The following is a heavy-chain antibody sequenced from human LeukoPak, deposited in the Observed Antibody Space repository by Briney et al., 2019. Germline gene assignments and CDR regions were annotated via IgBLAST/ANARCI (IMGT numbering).Heavy chain of an antibody. CDR1: GYTFTGYY. Sequence: GASVKVSCKASGYTFTGYYMHWVRQAPGQGLEWMGWINPNSGGTNYAQKFQGRVTMTRDTSISTAYMELSRLRSDDTAVYYCARGNRYATVFGRFDYWGQGTLVTVSS. J-gene: IGHJ4*02. CDR2: INPNSGGT. CDR3: ARGNRYATVFGRFDY. V-gene: IGHV1-2*02. D-gene: IGHD3-10*02.